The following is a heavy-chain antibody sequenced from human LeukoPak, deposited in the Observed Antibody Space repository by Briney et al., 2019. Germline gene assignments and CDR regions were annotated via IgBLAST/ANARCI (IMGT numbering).Heavy chain of an antibody. J-gene: IGHJ6*02. CDR2: ISGSADST. CDR3: ARGFRIPDV. Sequence: GGSLRLSCAASGFIFTSYAMTWVRQAPGKGLEWVSAISGSADSTYYADSVKGRFTISRDNSKNTLHLQMNSLRADDTAVHYCARGFRIPDVWGQGTTVTVSS. CDR1: GFIFTSYA. D-gene: IGHD2-15*01. V-gene: IGHV3-23*01.